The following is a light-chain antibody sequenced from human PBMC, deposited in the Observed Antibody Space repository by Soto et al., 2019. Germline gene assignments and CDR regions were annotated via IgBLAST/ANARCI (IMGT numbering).Light chain of an antibody. J-gene: IGKJ1*01. CDR2: GAS. CDR1: QSVSSSY. CDR3: QQYNNWPPWT. V-gene: IGKV3D-15*01. Sequence: EIVLTQSPGTLSLSPGERVTLSCRASQSVSSSYLTWYQQKPGQAPRLLIYGASTRATSIPARFSGSGSGTEFTLTISSLQSEDFAVYYCQQYNNWPPWTFGQGTKVDIK.